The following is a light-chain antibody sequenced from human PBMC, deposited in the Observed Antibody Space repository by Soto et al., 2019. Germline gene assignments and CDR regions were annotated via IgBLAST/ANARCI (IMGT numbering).Light chain of an antibody. J-gene: IGKJ5*01. CDR2: AAS. CDR1: QGISSS. CDR3: QQLNSYPYT. Sequence: DIQFTQSPSFLSASVGDRVTITCRASQGISSSLAWYQQKPGKAPKLLIYAASNLQSGVPSRFSGSGSGTEFTLTISSLQPEDFATYYCQQLNSYPYTVGHGTRLESK. V-gene: IGKV1-9*01.